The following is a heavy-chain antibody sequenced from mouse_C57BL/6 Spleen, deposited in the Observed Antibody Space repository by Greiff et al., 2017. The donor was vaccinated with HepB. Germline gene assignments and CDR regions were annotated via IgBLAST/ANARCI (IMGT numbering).Heavy chain of an antibody. CDR1: GYTFTSYW. D-gene: IGHD2-5*01. V-gene: IGHV1-61*01. Sequence: QVQLQQPGAELVRPGSSVKLSCKASGYTFTSYWMDWVKQRPGQGLEWIGNIYPSDSETHYNQKFKDKATLTVDTSSSTAYMQLSSLTSEDSAVYYCARLGSNPAWFAYWGQGTLVTVSA. J-gene: IGHJ3*01. CDR2: IYPSDSET. CDR3: ARLGSNPAWFAY.